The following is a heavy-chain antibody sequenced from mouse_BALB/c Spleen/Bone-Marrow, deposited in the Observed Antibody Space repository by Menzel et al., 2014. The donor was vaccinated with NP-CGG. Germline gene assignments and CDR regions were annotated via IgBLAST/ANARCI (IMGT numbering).Heavy chain of an antibody. V-gene: IGHV5-9-3*01. CDR2: ISSGGSYT. D-gene: IGHD2-14*01. J-gene: IGHJ2*01. CDR3: ARKVRYFDY. CDR1: GFTFSSYA. Sequence: EVQVVESGGGLVKPGGSLKLSCAASGFTFSSYAMSWVRQTPEKRLEWVATISSGGSYTYYPDSVKGRFTISRDNAKNTLYLQMSSLRSEDTAMYYCARKVRYFDYWGQGTTLTVSS.